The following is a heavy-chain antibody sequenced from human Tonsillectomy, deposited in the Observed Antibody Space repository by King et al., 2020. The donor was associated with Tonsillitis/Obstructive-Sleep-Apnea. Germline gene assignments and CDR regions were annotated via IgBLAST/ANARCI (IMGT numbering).Heavy chain of an antibody. J-gene: IGHJ4*02. CDR3: ARDTGRGISPFDC. CDR2: ISSSSSTI. CDR1: GFTFSSYS. V-gene: IGHV3-48*02. Sequence: VQLVESGGGLVQPGGSLRLSCAASGFTFSSYSMNWVRQDPGRGLEWVSYISSSSSTIYYADSVKGRFTVSRDNAKNSHYLQMNSLRDEDTAVYYCARDTGRGISPFDCWGQGTLVTVSS. D-gene: IGHD2-15*01.